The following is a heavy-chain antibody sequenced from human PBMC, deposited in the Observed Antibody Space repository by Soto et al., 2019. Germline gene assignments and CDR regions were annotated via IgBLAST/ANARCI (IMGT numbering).Heavy chain of an antibody. CDR3: ARESTFMRGYDILTGYYGY. V-gene: IGHV1-18*01. D-gene: IGHD3-9*01. J-gene: IGHJ4*02. CDR2: ISAYNGNT. CDR1: GYTFTSYG. Sequence: QVPLVQSGAEVKKPGASVKVSCKASGYTFTSYGISWVRQAPGQGLEWMGWISAYNGNTNYAQKLQGRVTMTTDTSTSTAYMERRSLRSDDTAVYYCARESTFMRGYDILTGYYGYWGQGTLVTVAS.